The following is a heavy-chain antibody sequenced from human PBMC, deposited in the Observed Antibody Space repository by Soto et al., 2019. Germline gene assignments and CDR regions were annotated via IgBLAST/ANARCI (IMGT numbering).Heavy chain of an antibody. J-gene: IGHJ4*02. Sequence: SETLSLTCAVYGGSFSGYYWSWIRQPPGKGLEWIGEINHSGSTNYNPSLKSRVTISVDTSKNQFSLKLSSVTAADTAVYYCARGTRYYYGSGSYEGPTFDYWGQGTLVTVSS. CDR1: GGSFSGYY. D-gene: IGHD3-10*01. CDR3: ARGTRYYYGSGSYEGPTFDY. CDR2: INHSGST. V-gene: IGHV4-34*01.